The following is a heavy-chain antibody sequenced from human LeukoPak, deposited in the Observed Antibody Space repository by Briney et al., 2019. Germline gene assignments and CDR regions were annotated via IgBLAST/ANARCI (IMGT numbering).Heavy chain of an antibody. CDR2: ISDGGGST. CDR3: AKWRGKSGEGAFDI. D-gene: IGHD1-26*01. J-gene: IGHJ3*02. CDR1: GFTFSSYA. Sequence: GGSLRLSCAASGFTFSSYAMTWVRQAPGKVLEWVSTISDGGGSTYYSDSVKGRFTISRDNSKNTLYLQMNSLRVEDTAVYYCAKWRGKSGEGAFDIWGHGTMVTVSS. V-gene: IGHV3-23*01.